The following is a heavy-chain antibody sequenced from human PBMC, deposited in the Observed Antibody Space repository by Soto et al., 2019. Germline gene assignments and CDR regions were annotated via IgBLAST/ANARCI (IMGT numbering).Heavy chain of an antibody. J-gene: IGHJ4*02. CDR3: ASRHSSPYFDY. Sequence: PSETLSLTCTVSGGSISSGDYYWSRIRQPPGKGLEWIGSIYYSGSTYYNPSLKSRVTISVDTSKNQFSLKLNSVTAADTAVYYCASRHSSPYFDYWGQGTLVTVSS. CDR1: GGSISSGDYY. CDR2: IYYSGST. V-gene: IGHV4-30-4*01. D-gene: IGHD6-13*01.